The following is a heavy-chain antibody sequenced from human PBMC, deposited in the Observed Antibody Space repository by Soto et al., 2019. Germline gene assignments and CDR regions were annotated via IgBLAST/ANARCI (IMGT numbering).Heavy chain of an antibody. Sequence: PRGSLRLSCAASGFTFSSYAMSWVRQAPGKGLEWVSGISGSGGSTYYVDSVKGRFTISRDNSKNTLYLQMNSLRAEDTAVYYCARDFGYNYGYDAFDIWGQGTMVTVSS. J-gene: IGHJ3*02. CDR1: GFTFSSYA. D-gene: IGHD5-18*01. CDR3: ARDFGYNYGYDAFDI. V-gene: IGHV3-23*01. CDR2: ISGSGGST.